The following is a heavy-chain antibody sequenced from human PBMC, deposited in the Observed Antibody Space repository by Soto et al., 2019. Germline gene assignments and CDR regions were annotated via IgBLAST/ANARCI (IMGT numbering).Heavy chain of an antibody. J-gene: IGHJ5*02. CDR1: GGSISSGGYY. V-gene: IGHV4-31*02. CDR3: ARDKSFDSSGYWWGGPHDP. CDR2: IYYNGTT. Sequence: PSETLSLTCIVTGGSISSGGYYWNWIRQHPGKGLEFIGYIYYNGTTSYNPSLKSRVIISLDTSKNQFSLKLNSVTAADTAVYYCARDKSFDSSGYWWGGPHDPWGQGTLVTVSS. D-gene: IGHD3-22*01.